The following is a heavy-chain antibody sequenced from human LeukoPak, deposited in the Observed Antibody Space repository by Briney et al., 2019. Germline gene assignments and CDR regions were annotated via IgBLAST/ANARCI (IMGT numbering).Heavy chain of an antibody. J-gene: IGHJ4*02. Sequence: ASVKVSCRASGYTFTSYYMHWVRQAPGQGLEWMGIINPSGGSTSYAQKFQGRVTMTRDTSTGTVYMELSSLRSEDTAVYYCATRGTTVVTGDFDYWGQGTLVTVSS. CDR3: ATRGTTVVTGDFDY. D-gene: IGHD4-23*01. CDR1: GYTFTSYY. CDR2: INPSGGST. V-gene: IGHV1-46*01.